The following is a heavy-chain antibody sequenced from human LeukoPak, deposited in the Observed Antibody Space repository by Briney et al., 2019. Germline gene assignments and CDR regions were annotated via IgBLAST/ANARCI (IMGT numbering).Heavy chain of an antibody. V-gene: IGHV4-39*01. Sequence: SETLSLTCTVSGGSISSSSYYWGWIRQPPGKGLEWIGSIYYSGSTYYNPSLKSRVTISVDTSKNQSSLKLSSVTAADTAVYYCARQGSLRGYWGQGTLVTVSS. D-gene: IGHD3-3*01. CDR3: ARQGSLRGY. CDR1: GGSISSSSYY. J-gene: IGHJ4*02. CDR2: IYYSGST.